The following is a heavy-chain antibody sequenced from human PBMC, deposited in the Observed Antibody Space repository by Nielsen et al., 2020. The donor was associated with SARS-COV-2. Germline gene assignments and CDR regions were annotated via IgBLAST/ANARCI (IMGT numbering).Heavy chain of an antibody. CDR2: IYDSGNT. CDR3: ARGSDEGLAL. D-gene: IGHD3-3*01. J-gene: IGHJ4*02. V-gene: IGHV4-59*13. Sequence: SETLSLTCTVSGGAISSYYWTWIRQPPEKGLEWIAYIYDSGNTNSNPSLKSRVTISVDTSRNQFSLKLNSVTAADTAVYYCARGSDEGLALWGQGTLVTVSS. CDR1: GGAISSYY.